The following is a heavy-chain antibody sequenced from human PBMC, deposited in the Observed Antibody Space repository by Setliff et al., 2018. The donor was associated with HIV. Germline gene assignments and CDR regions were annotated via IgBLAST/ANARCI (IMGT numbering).Heavy chain of an antibody. CDR3: ARGYCSGGSCYDRY. Sequence: GASVKVSCKTSGYTFTGYYIHWVRQAPGQGLEWMGRINPNSGDTNYAQKFQGRVTMTRDTSISTAYMDLSGLRSDDTAVYYCARGYCSGGSCYDRYWGQGTLVTVSS. J-gene: IGHJ4*02. D-gene: IGHD2-15*01. CDR2: INPNSGDT. V-gene: IGHV1-2*06. CDR1: GYTFTGYY.